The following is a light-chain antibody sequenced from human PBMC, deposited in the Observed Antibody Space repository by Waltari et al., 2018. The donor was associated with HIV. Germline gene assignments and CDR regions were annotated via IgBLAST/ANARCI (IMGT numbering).Light chain of an antibody. CDR2: WAS. V-gene: IGKV4-1*01. Sequence: DIVMTQSPDSLAVSLGERATINCKSSQSVLYSSNNKNYLVWYQQRPGQPPKLLIYWASTRESGVPDRFSGSGSGTDFTLTISSLQAEDVAVYYCQHNLPWTFGQGTKVEIK. CDR1: QSVLYSSNNKNY. J-gene: IGKJ1*01. CDR3: QHNLPWT.